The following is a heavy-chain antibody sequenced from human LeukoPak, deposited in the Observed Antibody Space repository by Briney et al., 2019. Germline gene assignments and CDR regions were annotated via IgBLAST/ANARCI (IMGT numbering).Heavy chain of an antibody. D-gene: IGHD3-9*01. Sequence: PGGSLRLSCAASGFTFSSYGMSWVRQAPGKGLEWVSAISGSGGRTYYADSVKGRFTISRDNSKNTLYLQMNSLRAEDTAVYYCAKGSYRDVLRYFDWHPYYMDVWGKGTTVTISS. CDR3: AKGSYRDVLRYFDWHPYYMDV. J-gene: IGHJ6*03. CDR1: GFTFSSYG. CDR2: ISGSGGRT. V-gene: IGHV3-23*01.